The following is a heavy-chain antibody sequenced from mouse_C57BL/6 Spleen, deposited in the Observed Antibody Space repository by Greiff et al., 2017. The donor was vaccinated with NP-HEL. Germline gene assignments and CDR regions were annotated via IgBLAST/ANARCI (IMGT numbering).Heavy chain of an antibody. V-gene: IGHV1-82*01. Sequence: VQLQQSGPELVKPGASVKISCKASGYAFSSSWMNWVKQRPGKGLEWIGRIYPGDGDTNYNGKFKGKATLTADKSSSTAYMQLSSLTSEDSAVYFCARSGITTVEGYAMDYWGQGTSVTVSS. CDR2: IYPGDGDT. D-gene: IGHD1-1*01. J-gene: IGHJ4*01. CDR1: GYAFSSSW. CDR3: ARSGITTVEGYAMDY.